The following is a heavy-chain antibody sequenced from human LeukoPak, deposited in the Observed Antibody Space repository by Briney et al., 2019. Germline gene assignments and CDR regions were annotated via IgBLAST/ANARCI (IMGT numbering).Heavy chain of an antibody. CDR2: IVSSGGNT. V-gene: IGHV3-23*01. CDR3: AKGLSGSCYDALDI. Sequence: PGGSLRLSCAVSGFTFNSYAMTWVRQAPGKGLEWVSSIVSSGGNTKYADSVMGRFTISRDNSMNIVYLQMNSLRAEDSALYYCAKGLSGSCYDALDIWGQGTMVTVSS. CDR1: GFTFNSYA. J-gene: IGHJ3*02. D-gene: IGHD6-13*01.